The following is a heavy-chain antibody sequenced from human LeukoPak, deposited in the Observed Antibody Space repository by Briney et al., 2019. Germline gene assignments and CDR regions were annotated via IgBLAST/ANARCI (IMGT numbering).Heavy chain of an antibody. CDR3: ARDTPLYSSGWYYFDY. D-gene: IGHD6-19*01. J-gene: IGHJ4*02. CDR1: GYTFTSYG. CDR2: ISAYNGNT. V-gene: IGHV1-18*04. Sequence: GASVKVSCKVSGYTFTSYGISWVRQAPGQGLEWMGWISAYNGNTNYAQKLQGRVTMTTDTSTSTAYMELRSLRSDDTAVYYCARDTPLYSSGWYYFDYWGQGTLVTVSS.